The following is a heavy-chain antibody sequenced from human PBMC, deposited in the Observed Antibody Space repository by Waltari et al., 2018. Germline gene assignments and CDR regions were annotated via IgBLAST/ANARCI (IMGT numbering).Heavy chain of an antibody. Sequence: QLQLQESGPGLVKPSETLSLTCTVSGGSISSSSYYCGWIRQPPGKGLGWIGSIHYSGINYYNPSLKSRVTISVDTSKNQFSLKLSSVTAADTAVYYCARLLWFGELSQFDYWGQGTLVTVSS. CDR1: GGSISSSSYY. CDR2: IHYSGIN. J-gene: IGHJ4*02. V-gene: IGHV4-39*01. D-gene: IGHD3-10*01. CDR3: ARLLWFGELSQFDY.